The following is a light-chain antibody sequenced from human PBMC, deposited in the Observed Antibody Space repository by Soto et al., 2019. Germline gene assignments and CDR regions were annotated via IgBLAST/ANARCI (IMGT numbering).Light chain of an antibody. Sequence: DIQMTQSPSTLSTSVGDRVTITCRASQYINTWLAWYQQKPGKGPNLLIYKASTLESGVPSRFSGSGSGTEFTLTINSLQPDDFAIYYCQQDDSYPYTFGQGTKLEIK. V-gene: IGKV1-5*03. CDR1: QYINTW. CDR2: KAS. J-gene: IGKJ2*01. CDR3: QQDDSYPYT.